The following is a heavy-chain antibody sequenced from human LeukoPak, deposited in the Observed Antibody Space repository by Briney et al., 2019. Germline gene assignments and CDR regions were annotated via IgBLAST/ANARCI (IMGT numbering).Heavy chain of an antibody. D-gene: IGHD4-17*01. CDR3: AGASTTVPNLLDY. CDR2: ISDSSRKI. CDR1: GFTFSSYS. V-gene: IGHV3-48*04. Sequence: GGSLRLSCAASGFTFSSYSMNWVRQAPGKGLEWVSYISDSSRKIYYADFVKGRFTISRDNARHTLYLQMNSLRAEDTAVYYCAGASTTVPNLLDYWGQGTLVTVSS. J-gene: IGHJ4*02.